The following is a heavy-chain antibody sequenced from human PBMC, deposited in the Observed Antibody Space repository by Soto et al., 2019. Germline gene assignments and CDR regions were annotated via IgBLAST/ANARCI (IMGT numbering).Heavy chain of an antibody. J-gene: IGHJ4*02. CDR2: ITDTGGDV. Sequence: SLRLSCVASGLTFGSRAMSWVRQAPGEGLQWVSTITDTGGDVKYADSVRGRFVISRDNSKKTLYLQMTSLTAEDSAMYFCARGSTDSYPGSRIFDFWGRGTLVTVSS. CDR3: ARGSTDSYPGSRIFDF. D-gene: IGHD3-10*01. CDR1: GLTFGSRA. V-gene: IGHV3-23*01.